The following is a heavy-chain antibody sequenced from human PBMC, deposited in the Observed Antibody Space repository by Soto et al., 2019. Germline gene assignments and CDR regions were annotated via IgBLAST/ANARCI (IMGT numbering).Heavy chain of an antibody. V-gene: IGHV3-30*18. CDR2: ISYDGSNK. CDR3: VKDGSSGWPYYYGLDV. CDR1: GFTFSSYG. D-gene: IGHD6-19*01. J-gene: IGHJ6*02. Sequence: GGSLRLSCAASGFTFSSYGMHWVRQAPGKGLEWVAVISYDGSNKYYADSVKGRFTISRDNSKNTLYLQMSSLRAEDTAVYYCVKDGSSGWPYYYGLDVWGQGTTVTVSS.